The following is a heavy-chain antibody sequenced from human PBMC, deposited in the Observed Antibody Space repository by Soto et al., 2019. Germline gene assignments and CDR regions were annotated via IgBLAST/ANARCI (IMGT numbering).Heavy chain of an antibody. CDR3: AVSPPRGYSYGINWFDP. CDR1: GGSISSSSYY. Sequence: SETLSLTCTASGGSISSSSYYWGWIRQPPGKGLEWIGSIYYSGSTYYNPSLKSRVTISVDTSKNQFSLKLSSVTAADTAVYYCAVSPPRGYSYGINWFDPWGQGTLVTVSS. J-gene: IGHJ5*02. CDR2: IYYSGST. V-gene: IGHV4-39*01. D-gene: IGHD5-18*01.